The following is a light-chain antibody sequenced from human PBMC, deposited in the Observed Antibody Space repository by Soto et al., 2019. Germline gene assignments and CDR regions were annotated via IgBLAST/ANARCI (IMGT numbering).Light chain of an antibody. V-gene: IGKV3-15*01. CDR1: QSISTN. Sequence: EIVVTQSPGTLSLSQGERATLSCRASQSISTNLAWYQQRPGQAPRLLVYGASTRASGIPPRFSGSGSGTDFTLTISSLQSEDFAVYYCQQLNYWPRITFGQGTLLEI. CDR3: QQLNYWPRIT. J-gene: IGKJ5*01. CDR2: GAS.